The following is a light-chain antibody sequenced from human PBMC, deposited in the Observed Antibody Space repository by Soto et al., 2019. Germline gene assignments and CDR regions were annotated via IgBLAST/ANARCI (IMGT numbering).Light chain of an antibody. CDR3: QQYNSYWT. CDR1: QSVYNY. CDR2: DVS. J-gene: IGKJ1*01. V-gene: IGKV3-11*01. Sequence: EIVLTQSPATLSLSPGERATLSCRASQSVYNYLAWYQQKPGQAPRLLIYDVSDRAAGIPARFSGSGYGTDFTLTISSLQPDDFATYYCQQYNSYWTFGQGTKVDIK.